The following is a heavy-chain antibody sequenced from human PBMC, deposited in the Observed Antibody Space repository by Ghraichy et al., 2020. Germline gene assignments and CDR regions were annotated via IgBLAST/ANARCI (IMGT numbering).Heavy chain of an antibody. V-gene: IGHV3-23*01. D-gene: IGHD4-17*01. CDR2: ISGSGGST. Sequence: GGSLRLSCAASGFTFSSYAMSWVRQAPGKGLEWVSAISGSGGSTYYADSVKGRFTISRDNSKNTLYLQMNSLRAEDTAVYYCARTGGYGDIPSRYYFDYWGQGTLVTVSS. CDR1: GFTFSSYA. J-gene: IGHJ4*02. CDR3: ARTGGYGDIPSRYYFDY.